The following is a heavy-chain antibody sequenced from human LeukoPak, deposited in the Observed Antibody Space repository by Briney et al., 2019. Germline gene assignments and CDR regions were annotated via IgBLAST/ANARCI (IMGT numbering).Heavy chain of an antibody. J-gene: IGHJ6*03. CDR1: GFTFSSYG. CDR2: IWYDGSNK. D-gene: IGHD2-21*02. V-gene: IGHV3-33*06. Sequence: GGSLRLSCAASGFTFSSYGMHWVRQAPGKGLEWVAVIWYDGSNKYYADSVKGRITISRDNSKNTLYLQMNSLRAEDTAVYYCAKDGLVVVTAMDVWGKGTTVTVSS. CDR3: AKDGLVVVTAMDV.